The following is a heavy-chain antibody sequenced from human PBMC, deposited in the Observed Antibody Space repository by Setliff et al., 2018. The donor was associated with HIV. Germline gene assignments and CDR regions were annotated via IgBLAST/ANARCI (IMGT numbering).Heavy chain of an antibody. V-gene: IGHV4-61*09. CDR3: ARARGSMGYINTFDV. Sequence: SETLSLTCTVSGASINSQSDYWNWIRQPAGKELEWIGHIYAGGYTYYKPSLESRVTISVDTSKSQFSLKLHSVTAADTAVYYCARARGSMGYINTFDVWGQGSLVTVSS. CDR1: GASINSQSDY. D-gene: IGHD3-16*01. J-gene: IGHJ4*02. CDR2: IYAGGYT.